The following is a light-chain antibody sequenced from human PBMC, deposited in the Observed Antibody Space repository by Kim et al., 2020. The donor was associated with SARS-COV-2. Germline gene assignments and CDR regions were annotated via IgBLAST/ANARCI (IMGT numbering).Light chain of an antibody. J-gene: IGKJ4*01. CDR3: QQYNNWPPLT. Sequence: SPGERAPLSCRASQSVSSNLAWYQQKPGQAPRLRIYGAATRATGIPARFSGSGSATEFTLTISSLQSEDFAVYYCQQYNNWPPLTFGGGTKVDIK. V-gene: IGKV3-15*01. CDR1: QSVSSN. CDR2: GAA.